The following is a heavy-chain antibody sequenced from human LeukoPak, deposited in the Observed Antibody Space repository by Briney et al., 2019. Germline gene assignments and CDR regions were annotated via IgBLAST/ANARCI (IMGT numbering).Heavy chain of an antibody. D-gene: IGHD3-22*01. Sequence: KPSETLSLTCTVSGYSISSGYYWGWIRQPPGKGLEWIRSIYHSGSTYYNPSLKSRVTISVDTSKNQFSLKLSSVTAADTAVYYCARVSIYYYDSSGYYSYFDYWGQGTLVTVSS. CDR1: GYSISSGYY. CDR2: IYHSGST. V-gene: IGHV4-38-2*02. J-gene: IGHJ4*02. CDR3: ARVSIYYYDSSGYYSYFDY.